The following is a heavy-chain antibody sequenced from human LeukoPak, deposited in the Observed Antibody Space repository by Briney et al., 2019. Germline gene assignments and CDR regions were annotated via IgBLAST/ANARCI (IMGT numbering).Heavy chain of an antibody. CDR1: GFTFCDHA. CDR3: ARDPYILDAA. D-gene: IGHD3-16*01. CDR2: INSDGSGT. V-gene: IGHV3-74*01. J-gene: IGHJ5*02. Sequence: GGSLRLSCTASGFTFCDHAMSWVRQAPGKGLVWLSRINSDGSGTDYADSVKGRFTVSRDNGKNTVYLRMSSLRAEDTAVYYCARDPYILDAAWGQGTLVTVSS.